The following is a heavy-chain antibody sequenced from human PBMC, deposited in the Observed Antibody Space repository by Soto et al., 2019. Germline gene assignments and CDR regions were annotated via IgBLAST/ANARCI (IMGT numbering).Heavy chain of an antibody. Sequence: TLSLTCTFSVGSISRGGYYWSWLRQHPGKGLEWIGYIYYSGSTYYNPSLKSRVTISVDTSKNQFSLKLSSVTAADTAVYYCARSVTSGDESYWGQGTLVTVSS. V-gene: IGHV4-31*03. J-gene: IGHJ4*02. CDR2: IYYSGST. D-gene: IGHD2-21*02. CDR1: VGSISRGGYY. CDR3: ARSVTSGDESY.